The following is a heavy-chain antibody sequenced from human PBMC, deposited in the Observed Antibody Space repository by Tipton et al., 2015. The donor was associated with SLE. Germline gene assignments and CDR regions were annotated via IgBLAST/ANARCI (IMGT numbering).Heavy chain of an antibody. Sequence: LRLSCAASGFTFSSYAMSWVRQPPGKGLEWIGSIYHSGSTYYNPSLKSRVTISVDTSKNQFSLKLSSVTAADTAVYYCARTDFWSGYSYYWGQGTLVTVSS. CDR3: ARTDFWSGYSYY. D-gene: IGHD3-3*01. V-gene: IGHV4-38-2*01. CDR1: GFTFSSYA. J-gene: IGHJ4*02. CDR2: IYHSGST.